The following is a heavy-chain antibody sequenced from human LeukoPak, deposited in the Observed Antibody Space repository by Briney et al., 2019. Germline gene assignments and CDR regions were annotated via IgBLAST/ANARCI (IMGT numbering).Heavy chain of an antibody. CDR3: ARTPEPHDFWSGGYYYGMDV. V-gene: IGHV1-69*04. CDR2: IIPILGIA. D-gene: IGHD3-3*01. Sequence: AASVEVSCKASGGTFSSYAISWVRQAPGQGLEWMGRIIPILGIANYAQKFQGRVTITADKSTSTAYMELSSLRSEDTAVYYCARTPEPHDFWSGGYYYGMDVWGQGTTVTVSS. CDR1: GGTFSSYA. J-gene: IGHJ6*01.